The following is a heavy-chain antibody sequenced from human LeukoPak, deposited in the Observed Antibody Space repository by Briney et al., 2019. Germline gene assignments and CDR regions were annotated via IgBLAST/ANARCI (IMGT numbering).Heavy chain of an antibody. CDR2: ISSSGSTI. D-gene: IGHD5-18*01. CDR3: ATPQARPTAYYYYGMDV. J-gene: IGHJ6*02. V-gene: IGHV3-11*01. Sequence: GGSLRLSCAAAGFTFSDYYMSWIRQAPGKGLEWVSYISSSGSTIYYADSVKGRFSISRDNAKNSLYLQMNSLRAEDTAVYYCATPQARPTAYYYYGMDVWGQGTTVTVSS. CDR1: GFTFSDYY.